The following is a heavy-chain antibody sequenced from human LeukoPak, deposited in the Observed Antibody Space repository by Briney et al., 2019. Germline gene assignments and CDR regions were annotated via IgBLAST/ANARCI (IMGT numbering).Heavy chain of an antibody. CDR2: IYYSGST. J-gene: IGHJ4*02. D-gene: IGHD3-3*01. CDR1: GGSISSHY. V-gene: IGHV4-59*11. Sequence: SETLSLTCTVSGGSISSHYWSWIRQPPGKGLEWIGYIYYSGSTNYNPSLKSRVTISVDTSKNQFSLKLSSVTAADTAVYYCARGGSGYYIYFDYWGRGTLVTVSS. CDR3: ARGGSGYYIYFDY.